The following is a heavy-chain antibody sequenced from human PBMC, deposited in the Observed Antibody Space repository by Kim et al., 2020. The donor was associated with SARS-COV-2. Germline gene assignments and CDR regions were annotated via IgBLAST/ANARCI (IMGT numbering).Heavy chain of an antibody. CDR2: IKQDGSEK. V-gene: IGHV3-7*03. CDR3: ARAYCSSTSCPGYWFDP. CDR1: GFTFSSYW. J-gene: IGHJ5*02. D-gene: IGHD2-2*01. Sequence: GGSLRLSCAASGFTFSSYWMSWVRQAPGKGLEWVANIKQDGSEKYYVDSVKGRFTISRDNAKNSLYLQMNSLRAEDTAVYYCARAYCSSTSCPGYWFDPWGQGTLVTVSS.